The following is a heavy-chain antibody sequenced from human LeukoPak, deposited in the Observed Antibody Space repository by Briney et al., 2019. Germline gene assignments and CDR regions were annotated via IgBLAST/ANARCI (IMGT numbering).Heavy chain of an antibody. CDR2: ISGSGGST. V-gene: IGHV3-23*01. D-gene: IGHD1-26*01. CDR3: AKDTQLEWELLRGNNWFDP. J-gene: IGHJ5*02. CDR1: GFTFSSYA. Sequence: GGSLRLSCAASGFTFSSYAMSWVCQAPGQGLGWVSAISGSGGSTYYADSVKGRFTISRDNSKNTLYLQMNSLRAEATAVYYCAKDTQLEWELLRGNNWFDPWGQGTLFTVSS.